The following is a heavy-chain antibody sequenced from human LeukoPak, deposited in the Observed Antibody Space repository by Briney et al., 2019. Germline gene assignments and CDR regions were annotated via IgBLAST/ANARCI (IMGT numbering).Heavy chain of an antibody. CDR1: GFTFSSYW. D-gene: IGHD3-16*01. CDR3: ARGGGLDV. Sequence: GGSLRLSCAASGFTFSSYWMSWVRQAPGKGLEWVANIKQDGSQKYYVDSVKGRFTITRDNAKNSLYLQMSNLRAEDTAVYFCARGGGLDVWGQGATVTVSS. J-gene: IGHJ6*02. V-gene: IGHV3-7*03. CDR2: IKQDGSQK.